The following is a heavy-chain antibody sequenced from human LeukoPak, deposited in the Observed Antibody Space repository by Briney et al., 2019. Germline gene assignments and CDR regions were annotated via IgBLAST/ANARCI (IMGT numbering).Heavy chain of an antibody. CDR1: AFTFKTYT. CDR3: ARTVEGHFDF. V-gene: IGHV3-21*01. J-gene: IGHJ4*02. D-gene: IGHD5-24*01. Sequence: GGSLRLSCVASAFTFKTYTLNWVRQTPGKVLEWVSYIRTAGNLINYADSVRGRFTISRDNAKNSLYLYMSSLTPEDTAVYYCARTVEGHFDFRGQGTLVTVSS. CDR2: IRTAGNLI.